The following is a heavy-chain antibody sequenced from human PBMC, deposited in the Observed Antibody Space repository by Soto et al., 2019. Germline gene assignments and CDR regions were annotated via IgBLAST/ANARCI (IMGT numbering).Heavy chain of an antibody. CDR1: GFSLSVYG. V-gene: IGHV3-33*01. D-gene: IGHD2-15*01. J-gene: IGHJ4*02. Sequence: GGSLRLSCEPSGFSLSVYGMHWVHQAPGKGLEWVAVIWYDASKQFYAASVEGRFTISRDNSKAILYLQMNSLRAEDTAVYYCAAWAEGATEVHWGQGTLVTVSS. CDR2: IWYDASKQ. CDR3: AAWAEGATEVH.